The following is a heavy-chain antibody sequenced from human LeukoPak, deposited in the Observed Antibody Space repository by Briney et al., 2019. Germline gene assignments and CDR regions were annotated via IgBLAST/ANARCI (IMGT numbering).Heavy chain of an antibody. CDR1: GFTFSSYW. CDR3: AKAGYCSSTSCYQGRESDY. V-gene: IGHV3-7*03. CDR2: IKQDGSEK. D-gene: IGHD2-2*01. Sequence: GGSLRLSCAASGFTFSSYWMSWVRQAPGKGLEWVANIKQDGSEKYYVDSVKGRFTISRDNAKNTLYLQMNSLRAEDTAVYYCAKAGYCSSTSCYQGRESDYWGQGTLVTVSS. J-gene: IGHJ4*02.